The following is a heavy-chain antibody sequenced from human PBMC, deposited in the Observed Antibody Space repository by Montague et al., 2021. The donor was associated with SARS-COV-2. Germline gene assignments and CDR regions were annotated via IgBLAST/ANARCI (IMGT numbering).Heavy chain of an antibody. V-gene: IGHV4-59*01. D-gene: IGHD3-10*01. J-gene: IGHJ3*01. CDR2: IYYSGNT. CDR1: GGSISNYY. Sequence: SETLSLTCTVSGGSISNYYWNWIRQHPGKGLEWIGYIYYSGNTNYNPSLKGRVTMSLDTSKTQFSLKLTSVTAADTAVYYCARMQWLGVRAFDVWGQGTLVTVSS. CDR3: ARMQWLGVRAFDV.